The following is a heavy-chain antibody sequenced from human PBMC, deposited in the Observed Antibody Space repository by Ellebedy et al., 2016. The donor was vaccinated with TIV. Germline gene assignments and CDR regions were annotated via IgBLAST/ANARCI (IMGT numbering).Heavy chain of an antibody. V-gene: IGHV3-13*01. CDR1: GFSFSDHA. Sequence: PGGSLRLSCVASGFSFSDHAMSWVRQAPGKGLEWVSGIGTAGDTYYPGSVKGRFTISRENAKNSLFLQMNSLRDGDTAVYYCARGRYGPWGQGTLVTVSS. CDR2: IGTAGDT. CDR3: ARGRYGP. J-gene: IGHJ5*02. D-gene: IGHD3-10*01.